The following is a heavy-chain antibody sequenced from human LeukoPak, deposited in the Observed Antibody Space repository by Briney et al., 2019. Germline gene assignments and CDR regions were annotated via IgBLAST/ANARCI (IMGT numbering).Heavy chain of an antibody. CDR1: GYTFTSYG. Sequence: ASVKVSCKASGYTFTSYGISCVRQAPGQGLEWMGWISAYNGNTNYAQKLQVRVTMTTDTSTTTAYMELRSLRSDDRHVYYCASFKFRYNWKPDAFDIWGKGTMVTVSS. CDR3: ASFKFRYNWKPDAFDI. V-gene: IGHV1-18*01. D-gene: IGHD1-1*01. J-gene: IGHJ3*02. CDR2: ISAYNGNT.